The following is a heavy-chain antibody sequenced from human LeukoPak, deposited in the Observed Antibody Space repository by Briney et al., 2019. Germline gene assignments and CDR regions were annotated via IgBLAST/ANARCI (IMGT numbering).Heavy chain of an antibody. CDR1: GGSISSSSYY. J-gene: IGHJ4*02. CDR3: AQIISSTSPTFDY. D-gene: IGHD2-2*01. V-gene: IGHV4-39*01. CDR2: IYYSGST. Sequence: PSETLSLTCTVSGGSISSSSYYWGWIRQPPGKGLEWIGSIYYSGSTYYNPSLKSRVTISVDTSNNQFSLKLSSVTAAATAVYYRAQIISSTSPTFDYWGQGTLLTVSS.